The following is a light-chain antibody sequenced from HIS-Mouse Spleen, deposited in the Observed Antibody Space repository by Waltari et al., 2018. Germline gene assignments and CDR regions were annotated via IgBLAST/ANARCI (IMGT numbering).Light chain of an antibody. CDR2: EDS. CDR1: ALPKKY. Sequence: SYDLTQPPSVSVSPGQTARITCPGDALPKKYPYWYQQKSGQAPVLVIYEDSKRPPGIPERFSGSSSGTMATLTISGAQVEDEADYYCYSTDSSGNHRVFGGGTKLTVL. V-gene: IGLV3-10*01. CDR3: YSTDSSGNHRV. J-gene: IGLJ2*01.